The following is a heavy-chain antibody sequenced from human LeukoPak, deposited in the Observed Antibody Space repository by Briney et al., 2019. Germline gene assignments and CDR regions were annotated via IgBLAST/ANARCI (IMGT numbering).Heavy chain of an antibody. CDR1: GFTFSDYY. V-gene: IGHV3-11*04. CDR3: ARAGRIAVAGSLIDY. J-gene: IGHJ4*02. CDR2: ISSRGSTI. Sequence: GGSLRLSCAASGFTFSDYYMSWIRQAPGKGLEWVSYISSRGSTIYYADSVKGRFTISRDNAKNSLYLQMSSLRAEDTAVYYCARAGRIAVAGSLIDYWGQGTLVTVSS. D-gene: IGHD6-19*01.